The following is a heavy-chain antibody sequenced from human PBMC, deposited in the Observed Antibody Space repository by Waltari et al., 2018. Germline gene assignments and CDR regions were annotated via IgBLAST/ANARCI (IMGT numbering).Heavy chain of an antibody. Sequence: EVQLVESGGGLVKPGGSLRLSCAASGFTFNTYNMNWVRQAPGKGLEWVSSISSTSSHIYYADSVKGRFTISRDNAKNSLYLQMNSLRAEDTAVYYCASARYYYDSSGSQPGYWGQGTLVTVSS. CDR3: ASARYYYDSSGSQPGY. J-gene: IGHJ4*02. D-gene: IGHD3-22*01. V-gene: IGHV3-21*01. CDR1: GFTFNTYN. CDR2: ISSTSSHI.